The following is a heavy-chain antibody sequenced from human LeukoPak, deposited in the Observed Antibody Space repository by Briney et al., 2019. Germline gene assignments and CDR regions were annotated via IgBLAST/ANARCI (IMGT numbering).Heavy chain of an antibody. V-gene: IGHV5-51*01. D-gene: IGHD4-23*01. CDR3: ATGGNTNRDYYYGMDV. CDR2: IYPGDSDT. Sequence: GESLKISCKGSGYSFTSYWIGWVRQMPGKGLEWMGIIYPGDSDTRYSPSFQGQVTISADKSISTAYLQWSSLKASDTAMYYCATGGNTNRDYYYGMDVWGQGTTVTVSS. CDR1: GYSFTSYW. J-gene: IGHJ6*02.